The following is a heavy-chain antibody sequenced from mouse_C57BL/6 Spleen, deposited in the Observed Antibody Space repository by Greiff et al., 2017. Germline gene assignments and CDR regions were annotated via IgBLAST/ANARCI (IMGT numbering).Heavy chain of an antibody. V-gene: IGHV1-53*01. J-gene: IGHJ4*01. D-gene: IGHD1-1*01. Sequence: QVQLQQSGTELVKPGASVKLSCKASGYTFTSYWMHWVKQRPGQGLEWIGNINPSNGGTNYNEKFKSKATLTVDKSSSTAYMQLSSLTSEDSAVYYCARSGSNSYAMDYWGQGTSVTVSS. CDR3: ARSGSNSYAMDY. CDR1: GYTFTSYW. CDR2: INPSNGGT.